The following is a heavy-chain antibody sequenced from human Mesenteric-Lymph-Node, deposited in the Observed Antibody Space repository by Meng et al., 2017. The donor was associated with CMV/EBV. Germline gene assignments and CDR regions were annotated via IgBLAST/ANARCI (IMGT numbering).Heavy chain of an antibody. CDR1: GFNLRSYW. CDR3: ARARSLDY. J-gene: IGHJ4*02. Sequence: LRLSCAAPGFNLRSYWMSWVRQAPGKGLEWVANINQDGSEKYYVDSVKGRFTISRDNAKNSLFLQMNSLIAEDTALYYCARARSLDYWGQGTPVTVSS. D-gene: IGHD1-26*01. V-gene: IGHV3-7*04. CDR2: INQDGSEK.